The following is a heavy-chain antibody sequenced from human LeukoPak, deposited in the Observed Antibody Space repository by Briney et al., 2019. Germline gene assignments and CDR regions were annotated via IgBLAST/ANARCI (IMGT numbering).Heavy chain of an antibody. V-gene: IGHV3-11*01. CDR1: GFTFSDYY. J-gene: IGHJ4*02. Sequence: GGSLRLSCAASGFTFSDYYMSWIRQAPGKGLEWVSYISSSGSTIYYADSVKGRFTISRDNAKNSLYLQMYSLRAEDTAVYYCARDSIAAAGTFDYWGQGTLVTVSS. D-gene: IGHD6-13*01. CDR2: ISSSGSTI. CDR3: ARDSIAAAGTFDY.